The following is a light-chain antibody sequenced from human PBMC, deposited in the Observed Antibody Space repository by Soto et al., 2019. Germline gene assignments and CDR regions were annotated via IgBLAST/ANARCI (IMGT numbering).Light chain of an antibody. J-gene: IGLJ3*02. V-gene: IGLV1-47*02. CDR3: AAWDDRPSGRV. CDR1: SSNLGKNL. CDR2: NND. Sequence: QPVLTQPPSASGTPGLRVTISCSGSSSNLGKNLVYWYQQLPGTAPKLLIYNNDQRPSGVPDRFSGSKSGTSASLAISGLRSEDEADYYCAAWDDRPSGRVFGGGTKLTVL.